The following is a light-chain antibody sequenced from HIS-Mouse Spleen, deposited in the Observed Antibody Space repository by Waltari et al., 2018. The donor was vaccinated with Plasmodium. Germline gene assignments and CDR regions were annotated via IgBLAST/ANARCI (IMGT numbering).Light chain of an antibody. Sequence: SYELTQPPSVSVSPGQTARITCAGDALPKHYHYWYQQKSGQAPVLVIYEDSKRPSGIPERFSGSSSGTMATLTISGAQVEDEADYYCYSTDSSGNHRVFGGGTKLTVL. CDR3: YSTDSSGNHRV. J-gene: IGLJ3*02. CDR2: EDS. V-gene: IGLV3-10*01. CDR1: ALPKHY.